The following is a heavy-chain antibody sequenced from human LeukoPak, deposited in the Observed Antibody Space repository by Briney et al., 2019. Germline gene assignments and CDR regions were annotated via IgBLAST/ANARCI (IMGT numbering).Heavy chain of an antibody. CDR2: ISSDCSTI. CDR3: ARTGWQWRENANFDY. V-gene: IGHV3-48*01. Sequence: GGSLRLSCAASGFTFSSCSMNWVRQAPGKGLEWVSYISSDCSTIYYADSVKGRFTISRDNSKNTLYLQMNSLRAEDTAVYYCARTGWQWRENANFDYWGQGTLVTVSS. J-gene: IGHJ4*02. D-gene: IGHD6-19*01. CDR1: GFTFSSCS.